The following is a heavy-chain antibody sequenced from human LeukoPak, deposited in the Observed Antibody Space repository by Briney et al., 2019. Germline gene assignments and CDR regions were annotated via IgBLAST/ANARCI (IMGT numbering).Heavy chain of an antibody. CDR3: AKHIAARPSYFDY. J-gene: IGHJ4*02. CDR2: ISDSGGST. V-gene: IGHV3-23*01. Sequence: GGSLRLSCAASGFTFSNYAMSWVRQGPGKGLECVSVISDSGGSTDYADSVKGRFTISRDNSKNTLYLQMNSLRAEDTAVYYCAKHIAARPSYFDYWGQGTLVTVSS. CDR1: GFTFSNYA. D-gene: IGHD6-6*01.